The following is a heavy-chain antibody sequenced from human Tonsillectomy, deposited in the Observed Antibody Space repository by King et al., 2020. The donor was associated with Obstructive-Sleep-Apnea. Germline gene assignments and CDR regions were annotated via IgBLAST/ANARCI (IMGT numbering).Heavy chain of an antibody. V-gene: IGHV4-39*07. J-gene: IGHJ4*02. CDR3: ASDSGGSSWPLFDY. Sequence: QLQESGPGLVKPSETLSLTCTVSGGSISSSSYYWGWIRQPPGKGLEWIGSIYYSGSSYSNPSLKSRVTIAVDTSKNHFSLNLSSVTAADTAVYYCASDSGGSSWPLFDYWGQGTLVTVSS. CDR2: IYYSGSS. D-gene: IGHD6-13*01. CDR1: GGSISSSSYY.